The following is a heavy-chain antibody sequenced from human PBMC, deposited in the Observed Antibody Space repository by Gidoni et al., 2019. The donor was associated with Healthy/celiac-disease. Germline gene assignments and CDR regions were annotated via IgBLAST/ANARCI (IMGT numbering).Heavy chain of an antibody. V-gene: IGHV1-3*01. CDR3: ARGQYGDYGGRKEIYYGMDV. J-gene: IGHJ6*02. CDR2: INAGNGNT. D-gene: IGHD4-17*01. Sequence: QVQLVQSGAEVKKPGASVKVSCKASGYTFTSYAMHWVRQAPGQRLEWMGWINAGNGNTKYSQKFQGRVTITRDTSASTAYMELSSLRSEDTAVYYCARGQYGDYGGRKEIYYGMDVWGQGTTVTVSS. CDR1: GYTFTSYA.